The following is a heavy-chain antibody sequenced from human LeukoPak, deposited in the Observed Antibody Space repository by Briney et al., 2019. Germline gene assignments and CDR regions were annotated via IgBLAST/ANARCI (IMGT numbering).Heavy chain of an antibody. CDR1: GFTFDDYA. CDR3: AKGGGYSSSWYLYFDY. J-gene: IGHJ4*02. CDR2: ISWNSGSI. D-gene: IGHD6-13*01. V-gene: IGHV3-9*01. Sequence: GGSLRLSCAASGFTFDDYAMHWVRQAPGKGLEWVSGISWNSGSIGYADSVKGRFTISRDNAKNSLYLQMNSLRAEDTALYYRAKGGGYSSSWYLYFDYWGQGTLVTVSS.